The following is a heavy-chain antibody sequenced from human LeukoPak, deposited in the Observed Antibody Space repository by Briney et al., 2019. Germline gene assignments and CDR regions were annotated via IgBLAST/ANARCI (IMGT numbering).Heavy chain of an antibody. J-gene: IGHJ4*02. Sequence: SETLCLTCAVPGGSFSGYYWSWVRQPPGKGLEWVGEIIHSGSTKYNPSLKSRVTISVDTSKNQCSLKRCALTAANTSVYYCATTYSTGSGVICYFGDYWGQGTRVSVSS. CDR3: ATTYSTGSGVICYFGDY. V-gene: IGHV4-34*12. CDR1: GGSFSGYY. CDR2: IIHSGST. D-gene: IGHD2-15*01.